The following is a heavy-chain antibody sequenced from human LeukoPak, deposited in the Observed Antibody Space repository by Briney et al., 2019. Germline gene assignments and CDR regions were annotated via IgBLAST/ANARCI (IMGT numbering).Heavy chain of an antibody. CDR2: ISGSGTTT. D-gene: IGHD6-13*01. CDR1: GFTFAGYA. J-gene: IGHJ4*02. Sequence: GGSLRLSCAASGFTFAGYAMTWVRQAPGKGLEWVSAISGSGTTTYYADSVKGRFTISRDISKNTLYLQMNSLRAEDTAVYYCAKPLSAASGTDFHYWGQGTLVTVSS. CDR3: AKPLSAASGTDFHY. V-gene: IGHV3-23*01.